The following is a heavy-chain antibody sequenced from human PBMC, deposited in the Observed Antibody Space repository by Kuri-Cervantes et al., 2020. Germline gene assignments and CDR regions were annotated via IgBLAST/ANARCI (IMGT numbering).Heavy chain of an antibody. CDR2: IYTSGST. J-gene: IGHJ5*02. CDR3: ARDWGYYDSSGYYYGTTDNWFDP. V-gene: IGHV4-61*08. D-gene: IGHD3-22*01. CDR1: GGSVSSGGHS. Sequence: GSLRLSCTVSGGSVSSGGHSWSWIRQSPGKGLEWIGRIYTSGSTNYNPSLKSRVTMSVDTSKNQFSLKLSSVTVADTAVYYCARDWGYYDSSGYYYGTTDNWFDPWGQGTLVTVSS.